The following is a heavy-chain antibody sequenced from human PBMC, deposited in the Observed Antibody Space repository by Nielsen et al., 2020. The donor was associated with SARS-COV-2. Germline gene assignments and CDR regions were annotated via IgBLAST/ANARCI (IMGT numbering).Heavy chain of an antibody. D-gene: IGHD4-17*01. CDR1: GFAFRNSG. J-gene: IGHJ6*02. Sequence: GGSLRLSCAASGFAFRNSGMHYVRQSPGKGLEWVAFVWSDGSNQFYADSVKGRFTISRDNSKNSLYLQMNSLRTEDTALYYCAKGGDDYGIFGYYYGMDVWGQGTTVTVSS. CDR2: VWSDGSNQ. CDR3: AKGGDDYGIFGYYYGMDV. V-gene: IGHV3-30*02.